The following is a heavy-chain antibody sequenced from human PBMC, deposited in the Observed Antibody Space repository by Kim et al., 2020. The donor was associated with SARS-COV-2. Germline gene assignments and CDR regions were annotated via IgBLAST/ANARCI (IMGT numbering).Heavy chain of an antibody. V-gene: IGHV3-7*04. Sequence: GGSLRLSCTASGFTFSSFLMNWVRLAPGKGLEWVASIKRDGSAKYSVDSVKGRFTISRDNAKNSLYLQMNSLRAEDTAVYYCARGWSLDIWGQGTMLTVSS. CDR1: GFTFSSFL. CDR3: ARGWSLDI. D-gene: IGHD2-15*01. J-gene: IGHJ3*02. CDR2: IKRDGSAK.